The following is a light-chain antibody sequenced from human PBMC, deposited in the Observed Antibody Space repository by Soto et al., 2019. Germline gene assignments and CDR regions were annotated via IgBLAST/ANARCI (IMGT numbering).Light chain of an antibody. Sequence: EMVMTQSPATLSVSPGERATLSCRASQSVSSNLAWYQQKPGQAPRLLIYGASSRATDIPARFSGSGSGTEFTLTISSLQSEDFAVYYCQASGFTFGPGTKVDIK. CDR2: GAS. V-gene: IGKV3-15*01. CDR1: QSVSSN. J-gene: IGKJ3*01. CDR3: QASGFT.